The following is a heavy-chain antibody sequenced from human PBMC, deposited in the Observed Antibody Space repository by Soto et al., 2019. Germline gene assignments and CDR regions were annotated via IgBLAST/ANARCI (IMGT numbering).Heavy chain of an antibody. D-gene: IGHD3-10*01. CDR1: GGSISSGGYY. J-gene: IGHJ6*02. CDR2: IYYSGST. CDR3: ARDLRFRGFYGTDV. Sequence: PSETLSLTCTVSGGSISSGGYYWSWIRQHPGKGLEWIGYIYYSGSTYYNPSLKSRVTISVDTSKNQFSLKLSSVTAADTAVYYCARDLRFRGFYGTDVWGQGTTVTVSS. V-gene: IGHV4-31*03.